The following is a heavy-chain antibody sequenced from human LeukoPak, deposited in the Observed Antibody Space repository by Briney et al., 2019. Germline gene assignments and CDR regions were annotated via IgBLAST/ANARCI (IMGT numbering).Heavy chain of an antibody. J-gene: IGHJ3*02. CDR1: GYSFTSYW. D-gene: IGHD3-3*01. Sequence: GESLKISXKGSGYSFTSYWIGWVRQMPGKGLEWMGIIYPGDSDTRYSPSFQGQVTISADKSISTAYLQWSSLKASDTAMYYCARQSPDFWSGYYIDAFDIWGQGTMVTVSS. CDR3: ARQSPDFWSGYYIDAFDI. CDR2: IYPGDSDT. V-gene: IGHV5-51*01.